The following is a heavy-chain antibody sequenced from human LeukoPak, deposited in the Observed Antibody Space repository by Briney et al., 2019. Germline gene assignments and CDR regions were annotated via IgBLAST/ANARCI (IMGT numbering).Heavy chain of an antibody. Sequence: PGGSLRLSCAASGYTFSSYWMHWVRQAPGKGLEWVSVIYSGGSTYYADSVKGRFTISRHNSKNTLYLQMNSLRAEDTAVYYCARGPGYSSNWGQGTLVTVSS. J-gene: IGHJ4*02. CDR3: ARGPGYSSN. V-gene: IGHV3-53*04. D-gene: IGHD6-13*01. CDR2: IYSGGST. CDR1: GYTFSSYW.